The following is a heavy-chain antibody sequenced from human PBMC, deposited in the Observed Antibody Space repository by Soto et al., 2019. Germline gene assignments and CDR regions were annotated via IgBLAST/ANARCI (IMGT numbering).Heavy chain of an antibody. Sequence: PGGSLRLSCAASGLTFSSYAMSWVRQAPGKGLEWVSGISGSGISTYYADSVKGRFTISRDNSKNTLYLQMNSLRAEVTAVYYCAKNSESSAYSSFDYWGQGTLVTVSS. CDR2: ISGSGIST. CDR1: GLTFSSYA. V-gene: IGHV3-23*01. J-gene: IGHJ4*02. CDR3: AKNSESSAYSSFDY. D-gene: IGHD3-22*01.